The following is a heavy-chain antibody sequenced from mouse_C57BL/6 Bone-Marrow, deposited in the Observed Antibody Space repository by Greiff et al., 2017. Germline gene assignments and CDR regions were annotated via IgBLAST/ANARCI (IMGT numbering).Heavy chain of an antibody. J-gene: IGHJ2*01. D-gene: IGHD1-1*01. Sequence: VQLQQSGAELARPGASVKLSCKASGYTFTSYGISWVKQRTGPGLEWIGEIYPRSGNTYYNEKLKGKATLSDEKSSSTAYMELRSLTSEVSAGYFCARGGLLRLNYLDYWGQGTTLTVSS. V-gene: IGHV1-81*01. CDR2: IYPRSGNT. CDR3: ARGGLLRLNYLDY. CDR1: GYTFTSYG.